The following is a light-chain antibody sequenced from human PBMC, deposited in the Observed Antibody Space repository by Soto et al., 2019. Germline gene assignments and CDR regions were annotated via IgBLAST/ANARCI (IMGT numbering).Light chain of an antibody. CDR1: SSDVSSYDY. V-gene: IGLV2-14*01. J-gene: IGLJ3*02. Sequence: QSVLTQPASVSASPGQSITISCTGTSSDVSSYDYVSWFQQHPGKAPKVLIYEVADRPSGISDRFSGSKSGNTASLTISGLQTEDEGDYYCSSFTSSNTWVFGGGTQLTVL. CDR3: SSFTSSNTWV. CDR2: EVA.